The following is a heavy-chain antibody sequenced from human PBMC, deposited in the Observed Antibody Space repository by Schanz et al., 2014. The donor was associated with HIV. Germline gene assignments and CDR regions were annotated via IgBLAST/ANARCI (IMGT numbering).Heavy chain of an antibody. Sequence: QVRLVESGGGVVRPGRSLRLSCAASGFTFDSYGMHWVRQAPGKGLEWVAVISYDGRNKYYADSVKGRFTISRDNAKNTLYLQMKSLRAEDTAVYYCAKDRNYYDSRYRGKGNYYYYYGMDVWGQGTTVTVSS. CDR3: AKDRNYYDSRYRGKGNYYYYYGMDV. CDR2: ISYDGRNK. J-gene: IGHJ6*02. V-gene: IGHV3-30*18. D-gene: IGHD3-22*01. CDR1: GFTFDSYG.